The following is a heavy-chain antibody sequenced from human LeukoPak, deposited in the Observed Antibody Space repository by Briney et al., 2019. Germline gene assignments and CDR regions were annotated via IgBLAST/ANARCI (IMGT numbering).Heavy chain of an antibody. V-gene: IGHV1-69*04. CDR1: GGTFSSYA. CDR3: ARPRYCTNGVCYTRSFDY. D-gene: IGHD2-8*01. CDR2: IIPILGIA. J-gene: IGHJ4*02. Sequence: SVKVSCKASGGTFSSYAISWVRQTPGQGLEWMGRIIPILGIANYAQKFQGRVTITADKSTSTAYMELSSLRSEDTAVYYCARPRYCTNGVCYTRSFDYWGQGTLVTVSS.